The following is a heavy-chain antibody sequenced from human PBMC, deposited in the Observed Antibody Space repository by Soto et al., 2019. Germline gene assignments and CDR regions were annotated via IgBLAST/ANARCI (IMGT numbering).Heavy chain of an antibody. D-gene: IGHD3-22*01. CDR1: GCTFSNHA. J-gene: IGHJ4*02. CDR3: ANGPRGFNFFSEY. V-gene: IGHV3-23*01. Sequence: SMRLPCAAAGCTFSNHAMRRVRQAQGKGLEWVSTISGGGDFRDYAESGKGRFTISRDNSKNTLFLQMNSLRAEDTAVYYCANGPRGFNFFSEYRGKRTLVTVSS. CDR2: ISGGGDFR.